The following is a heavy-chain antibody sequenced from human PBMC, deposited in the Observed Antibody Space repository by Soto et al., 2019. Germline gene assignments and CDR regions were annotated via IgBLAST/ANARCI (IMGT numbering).Heavy chain of an antibody. D-gene: IGHD2-15*01. CDR2: LSSSGSTI. V-gene: IGHV3-48*03. Sequence: GGSLRLSCAASGFTFSSYEMNWVRQAPGKGLEWVSYLSSSGSTIYYADSVKGRFTISRDNAKNSLYLQMNSLRAEDTAVYYCASVGKEDTPFDYWGQGTLVTVSS. CDR3: ASVGKEDTPFDY. CDR1: GFTFSSYE. J-gene: IGHJ4*02.